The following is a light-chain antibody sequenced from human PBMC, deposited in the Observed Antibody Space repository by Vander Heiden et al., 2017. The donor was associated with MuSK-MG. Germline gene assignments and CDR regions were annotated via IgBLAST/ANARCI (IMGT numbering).Light chain of an antibody. Sequence: AIRMTQSPFSLSASVGDRVTITCWASQGISNYLAWYQKNPPKAPKFFIYSAPSLQSGVPPRFSASGSGTDFTLNIRSLQPEDFASYLCQHDDTAIRAFGHGTKVDVK. CDR2: SAP. V-gene: IGKV1D-43*01. CDR1: QGISNY. CDR3: QHDDTAIRA. J-gene: IGKJ3*01.